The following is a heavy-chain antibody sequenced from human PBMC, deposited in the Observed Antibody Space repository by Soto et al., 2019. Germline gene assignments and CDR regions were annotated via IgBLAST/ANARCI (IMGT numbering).Heavy chain of an antibody. Sequence: ASVKVSCKASGYTFTGYYMHWVRQAPGQGLEWMGWINPNSGGTNYAQKFQGRVTMTRDTSISTAYMELSRLRSDDTAVYYCARGLHYYDSSGYSYYFDYWGQGTLVTVPQ. V-gene: IGHV1-2*02. D-gene: IGHD3-22*01. CDR2: INPNSGGT. CDR3: ARGLHYYDSSGYSYYFDY. CDR1: GYTFTGYY. J-gene: IGHJ4*02.